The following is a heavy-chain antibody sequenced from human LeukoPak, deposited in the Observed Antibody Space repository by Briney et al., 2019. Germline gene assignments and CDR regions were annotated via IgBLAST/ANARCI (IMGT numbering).Heavy chain of an antibody. CDR2: ISSSGSTI. J-gene: IGHJ6*02. CDR1: GFTCSDYY. D-gene: IGHD3-3*01. V-gene: IGHV3-11*01. CDR3: ARGGRFLEWSGGPVYYYYGMDV. Sequence: GGSLRLSCAASGFTCSDYYMSWIVQAPGKGREWVSYISSSGSTIYYADSVKGRFTISRDNAKNSLYLQMNSLRAEDTAVYYCARGGRFLEWSGGPVYYYYGMDVWGQGTTVTVSS.